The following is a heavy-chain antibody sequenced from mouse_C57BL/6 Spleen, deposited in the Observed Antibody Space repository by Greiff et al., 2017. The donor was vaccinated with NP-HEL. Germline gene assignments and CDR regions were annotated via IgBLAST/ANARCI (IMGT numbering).Heavy chain of an antibody. J-gene: IGHJ1*03. CDR2: IHPNSGST. CDR3: ARETTRGYFDV. V-gene: IGHV1-64*01. CDR1: GYTFTSYW. Sequence: QVQLQQPGAELVKPGASVKLSCKASGYTFTSYWMHWVKQRPGQGLEWIGMIHPNSGSTNYNEKFKSKATLTVDKSSSTAYMQLSSLTSEDSAVYYCARETTRGYFDVWGTGTTVTVSS. D-gene: IGHD1-1*01.